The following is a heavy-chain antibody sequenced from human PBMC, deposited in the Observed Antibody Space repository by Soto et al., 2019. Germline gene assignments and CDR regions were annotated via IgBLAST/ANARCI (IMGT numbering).Heavy chain of an antibody. CDR2: INPNGGST. J-gene: IGHJ4*02. CDR1: ADTFTSYY. D-gene: IGHD5-18*01. V-gene: IGHV1-46*01. Sequence: ASVKVSCKAPADTFTSYYIHWVRQAPGHGLEWMGIINPNGGSTRFAQKLQGRVTMTTDTSTSTAYMELRSLRSDDTAVYYCARGRRRGYSYGFYFDYWGQGTLVTVSS. CDR3: ARGRRRGYSYGFYFDY.